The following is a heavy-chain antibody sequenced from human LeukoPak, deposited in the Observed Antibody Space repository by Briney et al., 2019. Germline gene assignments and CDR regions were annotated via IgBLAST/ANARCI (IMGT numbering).Heavy chain of an antibody. V-gene: IGHV1-69*01. Sequence: GASVKVSCKASGGTFCNYAISWVRQAPGQGLEWVGGIIPIFGTRSYAQKFQGRVTVTADESTSTAYMELSSLRSDDTAVYYCVRHHRAYNWNGPPLHFFDHWGQGTLVTVSS. J-gene: IGHJ4*02. CDR3: VRHHRAYNWNGPPLHFFDH. CDR1: GGTFCNYA. D-gene: IGHD1-20*01. CDR2: IIPIFGTR.